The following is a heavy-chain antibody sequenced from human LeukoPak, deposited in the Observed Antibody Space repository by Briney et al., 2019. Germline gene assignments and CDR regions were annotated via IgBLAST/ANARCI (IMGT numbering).Heavy chain of an antibody. D-gene: IGHD3-10*01. J-gene: IGHJ4*02. CDR1: EFSVGSNY. V-gene: IGHV3-53*01. CDR2: IYSSGST. Sequence: GGSLRLSCAASEFSVGSNYMTWVRQAPGKGLEWVSLIYSSGSTYYADSVKGRFTISRDNSKNTLYLQMNSLRAEDTAVYYCAKAPANRITMVRGVFFDYWGQGTLVTVSS. CDR3: AKAPANRITMVRGVFFDY.